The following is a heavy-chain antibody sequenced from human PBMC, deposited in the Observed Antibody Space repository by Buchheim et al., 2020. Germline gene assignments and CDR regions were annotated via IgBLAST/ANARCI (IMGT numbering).Heavy chain of an antibody. Sequence: EVQLVESGGDVIRPGGSLRLFCAASGFTFDDYGMSWVRQAPGKGLEWVSGINWNGGDTGHADSVKGRFTISRDNAKNSLYLQMNSLSAEDTALYYCARVKVGATTAPYFYYYMDVWGKGTT. CDR1: GFTFDDYG. V-gene: IGHV3-20*04. J-gene: IGHJ6*03. CDR3: ARVKVGATTAPYFYYYMDV. CDR2: INWNGGDT. D-gene: IGHD1-26*01.